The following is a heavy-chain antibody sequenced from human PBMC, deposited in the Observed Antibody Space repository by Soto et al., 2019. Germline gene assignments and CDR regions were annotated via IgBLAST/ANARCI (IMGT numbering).Heavy chain of an antibody. V-gene: IGHV3-48*01. CDR1: GFTFSSYS. D-gene: IGHD3-10*01. CDR2: ISSSSSTI. J-gene: IGHJ6*03. CDR3: ALITMQTYYMDV. Sequence: TGGSLRLSCAASGFTFSSYSTNWVRQAPGKGLEWVSYISSSSSTIYYADSVKGRFTISRDNAKNSLYLQMNSLRAEDTAVCYCALITMQTYYMDVWGKGTTVTVSS.